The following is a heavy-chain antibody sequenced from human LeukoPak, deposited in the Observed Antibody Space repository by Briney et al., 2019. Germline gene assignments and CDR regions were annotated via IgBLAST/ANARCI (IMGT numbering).Heavy chain of an antibody. CDR1: GGSISSGGYY. V-gene: IGHV4-31*03. Sequence: PSETLSLTCTVSGGSISSGGYYWSWIRQHPGKGLEWIGYIYHSGSTYYNPSLKSRVTISVDTSKNQFSLKLSSVTAADTAVYYCARVPTQSKYSIGNYWGQGTLVTVSS. D-gene: IGHD2/OR15-2a*01. CDR3: ARVPTQSKYSIGNY. CDR2: IYHSGST. J-gene: IGHJ4*02.